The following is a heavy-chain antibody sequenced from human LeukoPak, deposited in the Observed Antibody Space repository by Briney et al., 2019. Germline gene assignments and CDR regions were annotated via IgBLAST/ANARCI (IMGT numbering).Heavy chain of an antibody. D-gene: IGHD3-22*01. J-gene: IGHJ4*02. V-gene: IGHV3-23*01. CDR2: ISGSGGST. Sequence: GGSLRLSCAASGFTFSSYAMSWVRQAPGEGLEWVSAISGSGGSTYYADSVKGRFTISRDNSKNTLYLQMNSLRAEDTAVYYCAKSLGYSYDSSGYWGQGTLVTVSS. CDR3: AKSLGYSYDSSGY. CDR1: GFTFSSYA.